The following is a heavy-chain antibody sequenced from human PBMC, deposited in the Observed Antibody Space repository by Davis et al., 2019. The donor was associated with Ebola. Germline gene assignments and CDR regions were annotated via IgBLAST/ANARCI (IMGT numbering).Heavy chain of an antibody. CDR3: ARVSKRWLLHIDY. CDR1: GYTFTNYA. D-gene: IGHD5-24*01. V-gene: IGHV1-46*01. J-gene: IGHJ4*02. CDR2: IAPTGGST. Sequence: ASVKVSCKASGYTFTNYAMNWVRQAPGQGLEWMGAIAPTGGSTIYAQKFQGRVTITRDTSASTAYMELSSLRSEDTAVYYCARVSKRWLLHIDYWGQGTLVTVSS.